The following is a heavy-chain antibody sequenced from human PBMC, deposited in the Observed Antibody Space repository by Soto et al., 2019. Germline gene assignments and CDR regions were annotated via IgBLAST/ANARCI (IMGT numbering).Heavy chain of an antibody. CDR2: ITDSGGST. D-gene: IGHD2-15*01. Sequence: GGSLRLSCAASGFNFNIYAMSWVRQAPGKGLEWVSGITDSGGSTYYADSVKDRFTISRDNSKNTLYLQMHSLRAEDTAVYYCANIKVAINYWGQGTLVTVSS. J-gene: IGHJ4*02. CDR1: GFNFNIYA. CDR3: ANIKVAINY. V-gene: IGHV3-23*01.